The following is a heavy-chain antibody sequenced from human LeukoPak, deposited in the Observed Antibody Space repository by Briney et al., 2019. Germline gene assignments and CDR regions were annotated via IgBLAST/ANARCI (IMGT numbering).Heavy chain of an antibody. D-gene: IGHD6-13*01. CDR1: GFTFSNYA. Sequence: GGPLRLSCAASGFTFSNYAMTWVRQAPGKGLEWVSLISGSGGSTFYADSVKGRFTISRDNSKNTLYLQMNSLRADDTAVYYCAKDGDIGAAGSFFDYWGQGTLVTVSS. V-gene: IGHV3-23*01. CDR2: ISGSGGST. J-gene: IGHJ4*02. CDR3: AKDGDIGAAGSFFDY.